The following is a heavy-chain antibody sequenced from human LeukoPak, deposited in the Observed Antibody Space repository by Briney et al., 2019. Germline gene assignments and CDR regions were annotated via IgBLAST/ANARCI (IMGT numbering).Heavy chain of an antibody. CDR2: ISPYNGNT. CDR3: AREMATIVNQFDY. Sequence: ASVEVSGTASGYTFTSYGISWVRQAPGQGLEWMGWISPYNGNTNYAQKLEGRVTMTTDTSTTTAYMELRSLRCDDTAVYYCAREMATIVNQFDYWGQGTLVTVSS. CDR1: GYTFTSYG. D-gene: IGHD5-24*01. J-gene: IGHJ4*02. V-gene: IGHV1-18*01.